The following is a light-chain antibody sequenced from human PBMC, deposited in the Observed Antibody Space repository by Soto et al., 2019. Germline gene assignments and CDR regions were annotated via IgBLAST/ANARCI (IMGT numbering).Light chain of an antibody. CDR3: QKYNSAPLT. Sequence: SQMTQSPSSLSSSVRDRVTITCRASQGIAPYLAWFQQKPGKVPKLLIYAASTLQSGVPSRFSGSGSGADFTLTISSLQPEDVGTYYCQKYNSAPLTFGGGTKVDIK. CDR2: AAS. V-gene: IGKV1-27*01. J-gene: IGKJ4*01. CDR1: QGIAPY.